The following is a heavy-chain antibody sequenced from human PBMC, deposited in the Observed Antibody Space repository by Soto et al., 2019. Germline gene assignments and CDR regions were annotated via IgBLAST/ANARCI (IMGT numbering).Heavy chain of an antibody. CDR2: IYHSGST. Sequence: QLQLQECGSGLVKPSQTLSLTCAVSGGSISSGGYSWSWIRQPPGKGLEWIGYIYHSGSTYYNPSLKIRVTISVDRSKNQFSLKLSSVTAADTAVYYCARVPDRWGQGTLVTVSS. CDR1: GGSISSGGYS. J-gene: IGHJ5*02. CDR3: ARVPDR. V-gene: IGHV4-30-2*01. D-gene: IGHD2-2*01.